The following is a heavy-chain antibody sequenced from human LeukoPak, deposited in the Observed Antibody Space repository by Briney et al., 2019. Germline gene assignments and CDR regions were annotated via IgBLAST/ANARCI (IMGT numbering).Heavy chain of an antibody. V-gene: IGHV3-23*01. D-gene: IGHD6-19*01. CDR3: AKQSSRSDSNWFDP. CDR1: GFTFSSYA. CDR2: ISVRGGST. J-gene: IGHJ5*02. Sequence: PGGSLRLSCAPSGFTFSSYAMSWVRQAPGKGLEWVSHISVRGGSTYYADSVKGRFTISIDNSKNTLYLQMNSLRAEDTAVYYCAKQSSRSDSNWFDPWGQGTLVSVCS.